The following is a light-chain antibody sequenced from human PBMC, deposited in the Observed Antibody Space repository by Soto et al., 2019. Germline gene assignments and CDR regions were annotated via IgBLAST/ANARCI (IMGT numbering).Light chain of an antibody. V-gene: IGLV2-14*02. J-gene: IGLJ1*01. CDR1: SSDVGSYNL. CDR2: EVN. CDR3: SSYTTSNTRQIV. Sequence: QSALTQPASVSGSPGQSITISCTGTSSDVGSYNLVSWYQQYPGKAPKLMISEVNKRPSGVSNRFSGSKSGNTASLTISGLQPEDEADYYCSSYTTSNTRQIVFGTGTKVTVL.